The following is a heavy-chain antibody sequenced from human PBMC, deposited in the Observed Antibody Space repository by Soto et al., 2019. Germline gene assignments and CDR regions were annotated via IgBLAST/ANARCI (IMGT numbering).Heavy chain of an antibody. J-gene: IGHJ1*01. V-gene: IGHV3-23*01. Sequence: PGGSLRLSCAASGFTFSSYWMHWVRQAPGKGLEWVSAISGSGGSTYYADSVRGRFTISRDNSKNTLYLQMNSLRAEDTAVYYCAKGGYHIIAWYFQHWGQGTLVTVSS. CDR1: GFTFSSYW. D-gene: IGHD3-22*01. CDR2: ISGSGGST. CDR3: AKGGYHIIAWYFQH.